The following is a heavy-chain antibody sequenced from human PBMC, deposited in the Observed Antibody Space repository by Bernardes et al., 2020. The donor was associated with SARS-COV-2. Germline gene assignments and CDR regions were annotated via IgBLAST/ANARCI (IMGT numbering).Heavy chain of an antibody. V-gene: IGHV4-38-2*02. CDR3: ARDCSSTSCYAGMGWVDGMDV. CDR1: GYSISSGYY. Sequence: SETLSLTCAVSGYSISSGYYWGWLRQPPGKGLEWIGSIYHSGSTYYNPSLKSRVTISVDTSKNQFSLKLSSVTAADTAVYYCARDCSSTSCYAGMGWVDGMDVWGQGTTVTVSS. D-gene: IGHD2-2*01. CDR2: IYHSGST. J-gene: IGHJ6*02.